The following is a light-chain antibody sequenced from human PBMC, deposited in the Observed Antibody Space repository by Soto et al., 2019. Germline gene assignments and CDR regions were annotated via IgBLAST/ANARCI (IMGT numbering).Light chain of an antibody. CDR1: QSISSW. CDR3: QQYNSLSWT. Sequence: DIQMTQSPSTLSASVGDRVTITCRASQSISSWLAWYQQKPGKAPKLLIYDASSLESGVPSRFSGSGSGTEFTLTISSLQPDDLATYYCQQYNSLSWTFGQGTKVDIK. V-gene: IGKV1-5*01. J-gene: IGKJ1*01. CDR2: DAS.